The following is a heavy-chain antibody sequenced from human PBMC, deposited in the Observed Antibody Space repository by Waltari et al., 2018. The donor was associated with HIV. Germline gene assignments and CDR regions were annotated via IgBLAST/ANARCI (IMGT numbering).Heavy chain of an antibody. CDR2: IIPISGTT. D-gene: IGHD3-3*01. V-gene: IGHV1-69*12. J-gene: IGHJ5*02. CDR1: GGTFSSYA. Sequence: QVQLVQSGAEVKKPGSSVKVSCKASGGTFSSYAISWVRQAPGQGPEWMGGIIPISGTTNYAQKFQGRVTITADESTSTANMELNSLKSEDTAVYYCARLGRSRFLEWIPFDPWGQGTLVTVSS. CDR3: ARLGRSRFLEWIPFDP.